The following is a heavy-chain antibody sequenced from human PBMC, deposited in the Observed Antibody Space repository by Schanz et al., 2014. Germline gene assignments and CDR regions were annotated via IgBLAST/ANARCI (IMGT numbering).Heavy chain of an antibody. CDR3: AKVGEGSWFSAYFDY. V-gene: IGHV3-74*01. J-gene: IGHJ4*02. Sequence: EVQLVESGGGLVQPGGSLRLSCAASGFTFSDSWMHWVRQAPGKGLVWVSRTSHDGSFTTFADSVKGRFTISRDNSKNTVYLQMNSLRAEDTAVYYCAKVGEGSWFSAYFDYWGQGTLVTVSS. D-gene: IGHD6-13*01. CDR1: GFTFSDSW. CDR2: TSHDGSFT.